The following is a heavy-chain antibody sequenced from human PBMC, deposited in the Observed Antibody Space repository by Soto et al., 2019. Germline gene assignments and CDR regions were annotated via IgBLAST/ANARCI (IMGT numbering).Heavy chain of an antibody. CDR3: ARGVRYGSGNFFDY. CDR2: IYHSGST. D-gene: IGHD3-10*01. CDR1: GYSISSGYY. V-gene: IGHV4-38-2*01. J-gene: IGHJ4*02. Sequence: SETLSLTCAVSGYSISSGYYWGWIRQPPGKGLEWIGSIYHSGSTYYNPSLKSRVTISVDTSKNQFSLKLSSVTAADTAVYYCARGVRYGSGNFFDYWGQGTLVTAPQ.